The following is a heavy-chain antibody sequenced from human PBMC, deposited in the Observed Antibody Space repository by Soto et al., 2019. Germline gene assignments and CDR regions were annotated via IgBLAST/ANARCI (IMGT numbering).Heavy chain of an antibody. D-gene: IGHD6-6*01. J-gene: IGHJ5*02. Sequence: SETLSLTCAVYGGSFSGYYWSWIRQPPGKGLEWIGEINHSGSTNYNPSLKSRVTISVDTSKNQFSLKLSSVTAADTAVYYCARDGGSSSSPSFGWFDPWGQGTLVTVSS. CDR3: ARDGGSSSSPSFGWFDP. V-gene: IGHV4-34*01. CDR1: GGSFSGYY. CDR2: INHSGST.